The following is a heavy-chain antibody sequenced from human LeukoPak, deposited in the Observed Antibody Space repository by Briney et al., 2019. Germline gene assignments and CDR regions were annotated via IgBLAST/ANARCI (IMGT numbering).Heavy chain of an antibody. Sequence: GGSLRLSCGASGFTFNNYGMNWVRQAPGKGLEWVSAISGSGDNTYYADSVKGRFTISRDNFKNIVYLEMNSLRAEDTATYYCAKVTWESRPPDCNSWGPGTLVTVSS. CDR1: GFTFNNYG. V-gene: IGHV3-23*01. D-gene: IGHD6-6*01. CDR3: AKVTWESRPPDCNS. CDR2: ISGSGDNT. J-gene: IGHJ4*02.